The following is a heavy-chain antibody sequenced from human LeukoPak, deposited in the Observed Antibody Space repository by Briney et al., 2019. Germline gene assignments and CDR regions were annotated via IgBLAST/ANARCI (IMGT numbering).Heavy chain of an antibody. Sequence: SGTLSLTCAVSGGSISSSNWWSWVRQPPGKGLEWIGEIYHSGSTYYNPSLKSRVTISVDTSKNQFSLKLSSVTAADTAAYYCARHSSSTPFDYWGQGTLVTVSS. V-gene: IGHV4-4*02. CDR1: GGSISSSNW. CDR2: IYHSGST. D-gene: IGHD6-6*01. J-gene: IGHJ4*02. CDR3: ARHSSSTPFDY.